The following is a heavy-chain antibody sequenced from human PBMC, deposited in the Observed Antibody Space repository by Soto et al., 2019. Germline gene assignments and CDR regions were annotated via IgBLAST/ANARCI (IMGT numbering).Heavy chain of an antibody. CDR2: IYYSGST. D-gene: IGHD6-25*01. V-gene: IGHV4-30-4*01. J-gene: IGHJ4*02. CDR3: ARDAGTAAGYR. CDR1: GGSISSGDYY. Sequence: SETLSLTCTVSGGSISSGDYYWSWVRQPPGKGLEWIGYIYYSGSTYYNPSLKSRVTISVDTSKNQFSLKLSSVTAADTAVYYCARDAGTAAGYRWGQGTLVTVSS.